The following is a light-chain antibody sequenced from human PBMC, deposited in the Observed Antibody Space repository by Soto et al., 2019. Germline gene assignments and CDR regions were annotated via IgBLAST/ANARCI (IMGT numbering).Light chain of an antibody. CDR2: DVS. CDR1: QSISSW. Sequence: DIQMTQSPSTLSASVGDRFTITCRASQSISSWLAWYQQKPWKAPKLLIYDVSTLERGVPSRLSGSGSGTEFTLTISSLQPDDSATYYCQQYNTFWTFGQGTKVDIK. V-gene: IGKV1-5*01. CDR3: QQYNTFWT. J-gene: IGKJ1*01.